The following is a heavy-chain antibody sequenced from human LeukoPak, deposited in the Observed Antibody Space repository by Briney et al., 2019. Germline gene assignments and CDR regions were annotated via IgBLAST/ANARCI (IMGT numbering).Heavy chain of an antibody. CDR3: TKGGATVIDY. CDR1: GFTFSNYW. Sequence: GGSLRLSCAASGFTFSNYWMHWVRQAPGKGLVWVSRINSDGSSTTSADSVKGRFTISRDNAKNTLYPQMNSLRAEDTAVYYCTKGGATVIDYWGQGTLVTVSS. CDR2: INSDGSST. D-gene: IGHD4-17*01. J-gene: IGHJ4*02. V-gene: IGHV3-74*01.